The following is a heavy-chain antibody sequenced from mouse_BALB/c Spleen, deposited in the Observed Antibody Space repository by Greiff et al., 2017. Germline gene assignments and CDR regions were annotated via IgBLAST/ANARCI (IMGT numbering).Heavy chain of an antibody. CDR1: GFTFSSYA. V-gene: IGHV5-6-5*01. J-gene: IGHJ3*01. D-gene: IGHD1-1*02. Sequence: EVKLVESGGGLVKPGGSLKLSCAASGFTFSSYAMSWVRQTPEKRLEWVASISSGGSTYYPDSVKGRFTISRDNARNILYLQMSSLRSEDTAMYYCAREGSYPWFAYWGQGTLVTVSA. CDR2: ISSGGST. CDR3: AREGSYPWFAY.